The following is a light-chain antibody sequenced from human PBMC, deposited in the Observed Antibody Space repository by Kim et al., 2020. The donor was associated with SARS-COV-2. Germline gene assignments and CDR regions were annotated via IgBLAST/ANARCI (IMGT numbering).Light chain of an antibody. V-gene: IGLV1-44*01. J-gene: IGLJ3*02. Sequence: QSVLTQPPSASGTPGQTVTISCSGSTSNIGSNFVSWYLQLPGTAPKFLIYSNNQRPSGVPDRFSGSKSGTSASLAISGLQSEDEADYHCAAWDDSLNGWVFGGGTKLTVL. CDR3: AAWDDSLNGWV. CDR2: SNN. CDR1: TSNIGSNF.